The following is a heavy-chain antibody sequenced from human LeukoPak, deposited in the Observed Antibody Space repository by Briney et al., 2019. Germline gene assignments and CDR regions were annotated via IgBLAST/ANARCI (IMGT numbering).Heavy chain of an antibody. CDR2: INHSGST. D-gene: IGHD3-10*01. J-gene: IGHJ6*03. CDR1: GGSFSGYY. CDR3: ERCRRVNYYYYYMDV. Sequence: SETLSLTCAVYGGSFSGYYWSWIRQPPGKGLEWIGEINHSGSTNYNPSLKSRVTISVDTSKNQFSLKLSSVTAADTAVYYCERCRRVNYYYYYMDVWGKGTTVTVSS. V-gene: IGHV4-34*01.